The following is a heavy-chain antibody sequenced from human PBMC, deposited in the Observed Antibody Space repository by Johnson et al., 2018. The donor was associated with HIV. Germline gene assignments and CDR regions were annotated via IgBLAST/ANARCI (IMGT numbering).Heavy chain of an antibody. Sequence: VQLVESGGGVVRPGGSLRLSCAASGFTFDDYGMSWVRQVPGKGLEWVSGISRNGGCTGYADFVWGRFTISRDYAKNPLYLQMNSLRAEDTAWYYCARVGGDCSGGSCYRLSTFDIWGQGTMVTVSS. CDR3: ARVGGDCSGGSCYRLSTFDI. J-gene: IGHJ3*02. CDR1: GFTFDDYG. CDR2: ISRNGGCT. V-gene: IGHV3-20*04. D-gene: IGHD2-15*01.